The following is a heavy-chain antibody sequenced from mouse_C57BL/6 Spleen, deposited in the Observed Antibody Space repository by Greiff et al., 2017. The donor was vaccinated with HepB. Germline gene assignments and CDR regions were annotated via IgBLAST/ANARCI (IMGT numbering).Heavy chain of an antibody. CDR3: ARSITTVVADYFDY. J-gene: IGHJ2*01. V-gene: IGHV1-81*01. CDR1: GYTFTSYG. CDR2: IYPRSGNT. Sequence: QVHVKQSGAELARPGASVKLSCKASGYTFTSYGISWVKQRTGQGLEWIGEIYPRSGNTYYNEKFKGKATLTADKSSSTAYMELRSLTSEDSAVYFCARSITTVVADYFDYWGQGTTLTVSS. D-gene: IGHD1-1*01.